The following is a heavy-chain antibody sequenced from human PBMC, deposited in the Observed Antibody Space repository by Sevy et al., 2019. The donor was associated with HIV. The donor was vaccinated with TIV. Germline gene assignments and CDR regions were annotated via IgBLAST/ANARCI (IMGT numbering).Heavy chain of an antibody. V-gene: IGHV1-24*01. D-gene: IGHD3-22*01. CDR1: GDTLIKLS. CDR2: FDPEDDKR. Sequence: ASVKVSCKVSGDTLIKLSMHWVRQAHGKGLEWMGSFDPEDDKRLYAQKFQGRVTMTEDTSTDTAYMELSSLRSEDTAVYYCATTKDYYESSGSPFDDWGQRTLVTVSS. J-gene: IGHJ4*02. CDR3: ATTKDYYESSGSPFDD.